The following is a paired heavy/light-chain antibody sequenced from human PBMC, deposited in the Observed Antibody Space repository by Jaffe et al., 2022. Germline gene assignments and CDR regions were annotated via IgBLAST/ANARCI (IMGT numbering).Light chain of an antibody. CDR2: DAS. Sequence: AIQLTQSPSSLSASVGDRVTITCRASQGISSALAWYQQKPGKAPKLLIYDASSLESGVPSRFSGSGSGTDFTLTISSLQPEDFATYYCQQFNSYPRTFGQGTKVEIK. J-gene: IGKJ1*01. CDR1: QGISSA. V-gene: IGKV1-13*02. CDR3: QQFNSYPRT.
Heavy chain of an antibody. CDR3: ARDSWYYDSSGYYVQPYYFDY. CDR1: GFTFSSYE. J-gene: IGHJ4*02. Sequence: EVQLVESGGGLVQPGGSLRLSCAASGFTFSSYEMNWVRQAPGKGLEWVSYISSSGSTIYYADSVKGRFTISRDNAKNSLYLQMNSLRAEDTAVYYCARDSWYYDSSGYYVQPYYFDYWGQGTLVTVSS. D-gene: IGHD3-22*01. CDR2: ISSSGSTI. V-gene: IGHV3-48*03.